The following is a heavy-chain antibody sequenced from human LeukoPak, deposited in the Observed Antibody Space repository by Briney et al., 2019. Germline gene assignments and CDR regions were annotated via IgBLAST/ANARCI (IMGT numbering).Heavy chain of an antibody. J-gene: IGHJ3*02. V-gene: IGHV4-39*01. Sequence: SETLSLTCTVSGGPISSTSYFWGSIRQPPGKVVEWIGTFYYSGSTYYIQSLKSRVTMSVDTSKNQFSLKLSSVTAADTAVYYCGRHERDASLDHAFDIWGQGTMVTVSS. D-gene: IGHD5-24*01. CDR1: GGPISSTSYF. CDR2: FYYSGST. CDR3: GRHERDASLDHAFDI.